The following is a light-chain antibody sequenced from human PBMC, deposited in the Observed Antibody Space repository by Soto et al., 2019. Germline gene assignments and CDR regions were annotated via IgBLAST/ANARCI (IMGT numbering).Light chain of an antibody. V-gene: IGLV2-14*03. CDR2: DIR. CDR1: SSDVGGYKY. CDR3: SSYTSSSTRI. Sequence: QSALTQPASVSGSHGQSITISCTGTSSDVGGYKYVSWYQQHPGKAPKLMIYDIRNRPSGVSNRFSGSKSGNTASLTISGHQAEDAAIYYCSSYTSSSTRIFGTGTKVTVL. J-gene: IGLJ1*01.